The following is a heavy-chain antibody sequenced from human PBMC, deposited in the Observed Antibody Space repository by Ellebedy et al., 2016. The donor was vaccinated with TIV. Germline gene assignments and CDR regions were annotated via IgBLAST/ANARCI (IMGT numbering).Heavy chain of an antibody. J-gene: IGHJ4*02. D-gene: IGHD3-22*01. CDR3: AKEVGVHGTPYFDS. V-gene: IGHV3-23*01. CDR2: VNRAGSAT. Sequence: GESLKISCAASGFTFNNFDMTWVRQAPGKGLEWVATVNRAGSATFYADSVKGRFTISRDNSKNTLYLLLNSLRAEDTAVYYCAKEVGVHGTPYFDSWGQGTLVPVSS. CDR1: GFTFNNFD.